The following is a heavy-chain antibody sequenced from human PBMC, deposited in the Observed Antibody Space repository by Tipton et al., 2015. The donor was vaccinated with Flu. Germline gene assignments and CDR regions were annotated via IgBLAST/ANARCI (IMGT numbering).Heavy chain of an antibody. CDR1: GGSISSGGYY. J-gene: IGHJ5*02. D-gene: IGHD2-15*01. CDR3: ARRYCSGGSCVTGWFDP. V-gene: IGHV4-31*02. CDR2: IYYSGST. Sequence: LRLSCTVSGGSISSGGYYWSWIRQHPGKGLEWIGYIYYSGSTYYNPSLKSRVTISVDTSKNRFSLKLSSVTAADTAVYYCARRYCSGGSCVTGWFDPWGQGTLVTVSS.